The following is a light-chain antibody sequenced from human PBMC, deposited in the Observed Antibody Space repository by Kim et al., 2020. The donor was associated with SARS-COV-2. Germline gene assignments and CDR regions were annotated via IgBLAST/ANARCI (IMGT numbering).Light chain of an antibody. CDR3: QQHNSYPST. V-gene: IGKV1-5*03. CDR2: RAS. CDR1: QSISTW. Sequence: SASVGGRVTITCRASQSISTWLAWYQQKPGKAPKLLIYRASSLESGVPSRFSGSGSGTEFTLTISSLQPDDFATYYCQQHNSYPSTFGQGTKLEI. J-gene: IGKJ2*01.